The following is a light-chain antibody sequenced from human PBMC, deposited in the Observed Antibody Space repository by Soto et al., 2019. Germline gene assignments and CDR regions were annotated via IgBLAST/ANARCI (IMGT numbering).Light chain of an antibody. CDR2: GAS. CDR1: QSVSSN. V-gene: IGKV3-15*01. Sequence: EIVMTQSPATLSVSPGERGTLCWMASQSVSSNLAWYQQKPGQAPRLLIYGASTRATGIPARFSGSGSGTEFTLTISSLQSEDFAVYYCQQYNNWPPITFGQGTRLEIK. J-gene: IGKJ5*01. CDR3: QQYNNWPPIT.